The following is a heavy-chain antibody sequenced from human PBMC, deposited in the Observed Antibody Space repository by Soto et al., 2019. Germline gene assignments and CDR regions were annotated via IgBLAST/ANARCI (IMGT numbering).Heavy chain of an antibody. Sequence: ASVKVSCKASGYTFTSYAMHWVRQAPGQRLEWIGWINAGNGNTKYSQKLQGRVTFTRDTSAHTANMKLSSLISEDTAEYYCARPKDYDDCLDLWGQGTLVTVSS. J-gene: IGHJ4*02. V-gene: IGHV1-3*01. CDR2: INAGNGNT. D-gene: IGHD3-22*01. CDR3: ARPKDYDDCLDL. CDR1: GYTFTSYA.